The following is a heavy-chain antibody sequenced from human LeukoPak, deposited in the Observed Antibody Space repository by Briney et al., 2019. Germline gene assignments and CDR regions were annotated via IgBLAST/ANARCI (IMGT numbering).Heavy chain of an antibody. J-gene: IGHJ4*02. CDR1: GGSISSSSYY. Sequence: SETLSLTCTVSGGSISSSSYYWGWLRQPPGKGLEWIGSIYYSGSTYYNPSLKSRVTISVGTSKNQFSLKLSSVTAADTAVYYCARHASSGPSYYFDYWGQGTLVTVSS. V-gene: IGHV4-39*01. CDR3: ARHASSGPSYYFDY. CDR2: IYYSGST. D-gene: IGHD3-22*01.